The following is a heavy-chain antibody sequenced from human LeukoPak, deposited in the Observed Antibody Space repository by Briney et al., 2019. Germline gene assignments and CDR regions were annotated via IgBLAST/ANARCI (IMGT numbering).Heavy chain of an antibody. CDR3: AKGHTLYSSGWFDAFDI. CDR2: IRYDGSNK. Sequence: PGRSLRLSCAASGFTFSSYGMHWVRQAPGKGLEWVAFIRYDGSNKYYADSVKGRFTISRDNSKNTLYLQMNSLRAEDTAVYYCAKGHTLYSSGWFDAFDIWGQGTMVTVSS. CDR1: GFTFSSYG. V-gene: IGHV3-30*02. D-gene: IGHD6-19*01. J-gene: IGHJ3*02.